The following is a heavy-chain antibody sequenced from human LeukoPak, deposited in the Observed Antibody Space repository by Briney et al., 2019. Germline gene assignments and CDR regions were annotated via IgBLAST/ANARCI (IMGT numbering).Heavy chain of an antibody. Sequence: ASVKVSCKASGYTFTGYYMHWVRQAPGQGLEWMGWINPNSGGTNYAQKLQGRVTLATDASSSTAYMELRSLRSDDTAVYYCARGGSGWSRDYWGQGTLVTVSS. CDR2: INPNSGGT. CDR1: GYTFTGYY. J-gene: IGHJ4*02. V-gene: IGHV1-2*02. CDR3: ARGGSGWSRDY. D-gene: IGHD6-19*01.